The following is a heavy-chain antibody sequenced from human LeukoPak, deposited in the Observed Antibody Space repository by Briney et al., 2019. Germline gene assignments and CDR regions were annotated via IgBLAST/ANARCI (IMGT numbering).Heavy chain of an antibody. V-gene: IGHV4-4*07. J-gene: IGHJ3*02. CDR1: GGSISSYY. D-gene: IGHD2-15*01. CDR3: ARDVGSSGGRAFDI. Sequence: PSEPLSLTCTVSGGSISSYYWSWIRQPAGKGLEWMGRIYTSESTNSNPSLKSRVTMSVDTSKNQFSLKLISVTAADTAVYYCARDVGSSGGRAFDIWGQGTMVTVSS. CDR2: IYTSEST.